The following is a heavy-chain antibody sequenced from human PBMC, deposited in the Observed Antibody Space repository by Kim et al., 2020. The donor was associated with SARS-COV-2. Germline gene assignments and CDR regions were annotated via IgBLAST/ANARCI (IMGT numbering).Heavy chain of an antibody. CDR2: ITARGTRT. D-gene: IGHD3-22*01. V-gene: IGHV3-23*01. CDR3: VKTEKCNYDSTGYYYGMDV. J-gene: IGHJ6*02. Sequence: GGSLRLSCEASRITFSSCAMSWVRQAPGKGLEWVSTITARGTRTYYADSVKGRFTISRDNSKNTLYLYMNSLRADDTAIYYCVKTEKCNYDSTGYYYGMDVWGQGTTVTVSS. CDR1: RITFSSCA.